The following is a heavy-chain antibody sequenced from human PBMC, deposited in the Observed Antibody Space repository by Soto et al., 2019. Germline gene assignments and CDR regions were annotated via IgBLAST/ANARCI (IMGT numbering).Heavy chain of an antibody. CDR3: ARTPYSGYDWGDYYYYGMDV. J-gene: IGHJ6*02. CDR2: IIPIFGTA. D-gene: IGHD5-12*01. CDR1: GGTFSSYA. V-gene: IGHV1-69*01. Sequence: QVQLVQSGAEVKKPGSSVKVSCKASGGTFSSYAISWVRQAPGQGLEWMGGIIPIFGTANYAQKFQGRVTINEDESTSPAYMELSSLRSEDTAVYYCARTPYSGYDWGDYYYYGMDVWGQGTTVTVSS.